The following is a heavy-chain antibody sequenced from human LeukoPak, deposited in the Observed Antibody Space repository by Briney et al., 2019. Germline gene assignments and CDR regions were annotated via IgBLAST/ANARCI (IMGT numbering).Heavy chain of an antibody. CDR3: VRSYASSGLDH. J-gene: IGHJ4*02. D-gene: IGHD3-16*01. CDR1: GYSISSIYY. CDR2: ISHSGPS. Sequence: SETLSLTCTVSGYSISSIYYWDWIRQPPGKGLEWIGSISHSGPSAYNPSLKSRVTMSLDTSRSQFSLKLSSVTAADTAVYYCVRSYASSGLDHWGQGTLVTVSS. V-gene: IGHV4-38-2*02.